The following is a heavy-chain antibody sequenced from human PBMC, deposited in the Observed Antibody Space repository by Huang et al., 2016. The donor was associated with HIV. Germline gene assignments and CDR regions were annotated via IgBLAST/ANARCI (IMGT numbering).Heavy chain of an antibody. Sequence: QVQLEQSGPAVRKPGSSVKVSCQASGGSFSDQIISWVRQAPGQRFAWMGGRSPRFRAPADAQEFKGRVTMTADESTATIYMELNSLTSEDTAVYYCAMSLRYQYDSRSYWGRYFDYWGQGTLVTVSS. CDR2: RSPRFRAP. D-gene: IGHD3-16*01. CDR1: GGSFSDQI. V-gene: IGHV1-69*01. J-gene: IGHJ4*02. CDR3: AMSLRYQYDSRSYWGRYFDY.